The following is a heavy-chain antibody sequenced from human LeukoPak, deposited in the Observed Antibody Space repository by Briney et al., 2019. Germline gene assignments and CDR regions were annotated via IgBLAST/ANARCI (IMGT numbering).Heavy chain of an antibody. V-gene: IGHV1-69-2*01. Sequence: ASVKVSCKVSGYTFTDYYMHWVQQAPGKGVEWMGLVDPEDGETIYAEKFQGRVTITADTSTDTAYMELSSLRSEDTAVYYCATIEYSSSSRAFDIWGQGTMVTVSS. CDR1: GYTFTDYY. CDR3: ATIEYSSSSRAFDI. CDR2: VDPEDGET. J-gene: IGHJ3*02. D-gene: IGHD6-6*01.